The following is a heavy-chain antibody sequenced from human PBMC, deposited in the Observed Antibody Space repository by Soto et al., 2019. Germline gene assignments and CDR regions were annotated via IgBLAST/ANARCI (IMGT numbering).Heavy chain of an antibody. V-gene: IGHV4-59*01. CDR1: GGSISSYY. J-gene: IGHJ4*02. CDR2: IYYSGST. CDR3: ARGRSSGWSGSIDY. D-gene: IGHD6-19*01. Sequence: QVQLQESGPGLVKPSETLSLTCTVSGGSISSYYWSWIRQPPGKGLEWIGYIYYSGSTNYNPSLKSRVTISVDTSKNQFSLKLSSVTAADTAVYYCARGRSSGWSGSIDYWGLGTLVTVSS.